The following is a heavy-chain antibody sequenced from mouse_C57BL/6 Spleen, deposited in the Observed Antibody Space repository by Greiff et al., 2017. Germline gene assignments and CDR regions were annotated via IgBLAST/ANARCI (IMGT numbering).Heavy chain of an antibody. CDR3: ARVGPGYFDY. CDR2: IDPSDRET. CDR1: GYTFTSYW. Sequence: QVQLQQPGAELVRPGSSVKLSCKASGYTFTSYWMHWVKQRPIQGLEWIGNIDPSDRETHYNQKFKDKATLTVDKSSSTAYMQLSSLTSEDSAVYYCARVGPGYFDYWGQGTTLTVSS. J-gene: IGHJ2*01. V-gene: IGHV1-52*01.